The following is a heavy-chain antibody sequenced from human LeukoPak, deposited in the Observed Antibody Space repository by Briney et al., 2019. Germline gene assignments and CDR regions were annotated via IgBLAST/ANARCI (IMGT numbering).Heavy chain of an antibody. Sequence: PGGSLRPSCAASGFTVSSNYMNWVRQAPGKGLGWVSSISRGSDHIFYADSMKGRFTISRDNAKNSLYLQMNSLGAEDTAVYYCARPYDTRGYFPDYWGQGTLVTVSS. CDR3: ARPYDTRGYFPDY. J-gene: IGHJ4*02. D-gene: IGHD3-22*01. CDR1: GFTVSSNY. CDR2: ISRGSDHI. V-gene: IGHV3-21*01.